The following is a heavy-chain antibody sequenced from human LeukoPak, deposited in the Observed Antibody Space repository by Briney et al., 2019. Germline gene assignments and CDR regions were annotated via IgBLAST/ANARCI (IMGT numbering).Heavy chain of an antibody. D-gene: IGHD1-1*01. V-gene: IGHV1-69*05. CDR1: GGTFSSYA. CDR3: ARARGRVGELEPFDY. Sequence: SVKVSCKASGGTFSSYAISWVRQAPGQGLEWMGGIIPIFGTANYAQKFQGRVTITTDESTSTAHMELSSLRSEDTAVYYCARARGRVGELEPFDYWGQGTLVTVSS. J-gene: IGHJ4*02. CDR2: IIPIFGTA.